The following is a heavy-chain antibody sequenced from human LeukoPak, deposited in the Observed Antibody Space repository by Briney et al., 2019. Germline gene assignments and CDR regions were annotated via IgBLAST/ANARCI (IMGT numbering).Heavy chain of an antibody. J-gene: IGHJ5*02. CDR1: GFTFDDYA. D-gene: IGHD6-19*01. Sequence: GRSLRLSCAASGFTFDDYAMHWVRQAPGKGLEWVSGISWNSGSIGYADSVKGRFTISRDNAKNSLYLQMNSLRAEGTALYYCAKDRVAVAGTPWFDPWGQGTLVTVSS. V-gene: IGHV3-9*01. CDR2: ISWNSGSI. CDR3: AKDRVAVAGTPWFDP.